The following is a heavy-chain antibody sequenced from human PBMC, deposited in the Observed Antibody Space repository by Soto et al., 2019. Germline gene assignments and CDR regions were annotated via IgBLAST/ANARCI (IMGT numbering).Heavy chain of an antibody. CDR3: VTDPDAFEV. Sequence: GGSLRLSCAASGFTFIDAWMSWVRQAPGKGLEWVGRIKSRTDGGTTDYAPPVKGRFTILRDDSKKTLYLQMNSLKTEDTALYHCVTDPDAFEVWGRGTMVTVSS. V-gene: IGHV3-15*01. CDR2: IKSRTDGGTT. J-gene: IGHJ3*01. CDR1: GFTFIDAW.